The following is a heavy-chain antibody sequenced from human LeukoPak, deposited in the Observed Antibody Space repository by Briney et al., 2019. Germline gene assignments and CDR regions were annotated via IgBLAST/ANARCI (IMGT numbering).Heavy chain of an antibody. CDR2: IYSGGST. CDR3: AKDPSRALYSDAFDI. V-gene: IGHV3-53*01. D-gene: IGHD3-16*01. CDR1: GFTVSSNY. J-gene: IGHJ3*02. Sequence: PGGSLRLSCAASGFTVSSNYMSWVRQAPGKGLEWVSVIYSGGSTYYADSVKGRFTISRDNSKNTLYLQMNSLRAEDTAVYYCAKDPSRALYSDAFDIWGQGTMVTVSS.